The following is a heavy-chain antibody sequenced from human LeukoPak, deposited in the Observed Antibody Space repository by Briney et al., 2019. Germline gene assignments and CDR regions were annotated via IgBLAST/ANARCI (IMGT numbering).Heavy chain of an antibody. V-gene: IGHV3-20*04. CDR2: MNSNGCKR. Sequence: GSLRLSRAVSVFTLDEYGMIWVGPARAKGMEWVCDMNSNGCKRGYAYYVKGRFTMSRVNVKNSLYLQMDSLRAEDTALYYGARVQRWGYSNYFDYWGQGTLVTVSS. CDR3: ARVQRWGYSNYFDY. J-gene: IGHJ4*02. CDR1: VFTLDEYG. D-gene: IGHD4-11*01.